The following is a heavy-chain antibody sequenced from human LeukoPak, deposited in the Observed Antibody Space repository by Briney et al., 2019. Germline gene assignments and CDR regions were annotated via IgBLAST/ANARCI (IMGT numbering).Heavy chain of an antibody. D-gene: IGHD4-23*01. J-gene: IGHJ4*02. CDR2: IYSGGST. CDR1: GFTVSSND. CDR3: AKESTPYDGVTFDY. V-gene: IGHV3-66*01. Sequence: GSLRLSCAASGFTVSSNDMTWVRQAPGKGLEWVTVIYSGGSTYYADSVKGRFTISRDNSKNTLYLQMNSLRAEDTAVYYCAKESTPYDGVTFDYWGQGTLVTVSS.